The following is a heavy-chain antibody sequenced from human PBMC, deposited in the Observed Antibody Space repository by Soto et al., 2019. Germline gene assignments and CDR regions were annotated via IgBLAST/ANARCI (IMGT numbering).Heavy chain of an antibody. D-gene: IGHD2-21*01. CDR1: GGSLSGHY. CDR3: ARVRGDQSFDY. CDR2: INHSGST. J-gene: IGHJ4*02. Sequence: SETLSLTCAVYGGSLSGHYWSWVRQPPGKGLEWIGEINHSGSTNDNPSLKSRVIISIDTSKNQFSLKLSAVTAADTAVYYCARVRGDQSFDYWGRGTLVTVSS. V-gene: IGHV4-34*01.